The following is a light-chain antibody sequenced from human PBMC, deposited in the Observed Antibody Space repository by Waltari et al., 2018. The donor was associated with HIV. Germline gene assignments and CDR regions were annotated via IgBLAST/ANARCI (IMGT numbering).Light chain of an antibody. CDR2: DVS. Sequence: QSALTQPASVSGSPGQSSTISCTGTSRYVGGYIYVSWYQQHPGKAPKLVFYDVSNRPSGVSNRFSGSKSGNTASLTISGLQAEDEADYYCSSYTSSSTYVFGTGTKVTVL. CDR1: SRYVGGYIY. CDR3: SSYTSSSTYV. V-gene: IGLV2-14*03. J-gene: IGLJ1*01.